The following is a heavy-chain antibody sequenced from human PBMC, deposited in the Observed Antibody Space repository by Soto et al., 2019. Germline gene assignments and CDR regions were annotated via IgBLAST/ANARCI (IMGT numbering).Heavy chain of an antibody. CDR1: GFTITSSA. D-gene: IGHD2-21*02. J-gene: IGHJ6*02. CDR2: IVVGSGNT. Sequence: SVKVSCKASGFTITSSAVQWVRQARGQRLEWIGWIVVGSGNTNYAQKFQERVTITRDMSTSTAYMELSSLRSEDTAVYYCAAGNLLLRYCGMDVWGQGTTVTVSS. V-gene: IGHV1-58*01. CDR3: AAGNLLLRYCGMDV.